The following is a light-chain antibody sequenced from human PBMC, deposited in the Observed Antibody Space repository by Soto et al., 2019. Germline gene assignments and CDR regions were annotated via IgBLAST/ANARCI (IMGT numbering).Light chain of an antibody. CDR3: QQYRNWPRT. J-gene: IGKJ1*01. CDR1: QSVDIN. V-gene: IGKV3-15*01. Sequence: ERVLAPSPRTLSVSPREGVTLSCSASQSVDINLAWYQQRAGQAPRLLVYGASTKATDMPGRFSGRGSGTEFTLTINNLQSEDFAVYYCQQYRNWPRTFGQGTKVDIK. CDR2: GAS.